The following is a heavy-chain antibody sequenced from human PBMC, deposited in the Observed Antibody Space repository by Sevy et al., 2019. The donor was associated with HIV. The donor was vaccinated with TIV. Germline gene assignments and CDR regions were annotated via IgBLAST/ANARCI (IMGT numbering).Heavy chain of an antibody. D-gene: IGHD5-18*01. J-gene: IGHJ6*02. CDR1: GFSFSSYD. CDR3: AREKVDTSMIFVEYYGMDV. Sequence: GGSLRLSCAASGFSFSSYDMHWVRQAPGMGLEWVAVIRYDGSNKHYGDSVKGRFTISRDNSKNALYLQMSSLGAEDTVVYYCAREKVDTSMIFVEYYGMDVWGQGTTVTVSS. V-gene: IGHV3-33*01. CDR2: IRYDGSNK.